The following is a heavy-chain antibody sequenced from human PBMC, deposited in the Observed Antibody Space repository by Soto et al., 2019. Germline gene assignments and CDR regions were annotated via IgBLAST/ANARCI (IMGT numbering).Heavy chain of an antibody. V-gene: IGHV4-34*01. CDR2: INHSGST. J-gene: IGHJ4*02. CDR1: GGSFSGYY. CDR3: ARVYGSVDY. D-gene: IGHD3-10*01. Sequence: QVQLQQWGAGLLKPSETLSLTCAVYGGSFSGYYWSWIRQPPGKGLEWIGEINHSGSTNYNPSLKSRVTISVDTAKNPFSLKLSSVTAADTAGYYCARVYGSVDYWGQGTLVTVSS.